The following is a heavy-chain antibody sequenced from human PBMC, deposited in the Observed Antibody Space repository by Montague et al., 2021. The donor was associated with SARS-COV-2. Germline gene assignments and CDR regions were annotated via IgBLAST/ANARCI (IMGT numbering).Heavy chain of an antibody. J-gene: IGHJ4*02. Sequence: SLRLSCAASGFIFDNYGMSWVRRVPGKGLEWVSNINWNGDSTGYADSVKGRFTISRDNAKNSLSLQMNSLRAEDTALCYCARDRYSISPYFDYWGQGILVTVSS. CDR2: INWNGDST. CDR1: GFIFDNYG. V-gene: IGHV3-20*04. CDR3: ARDRYSISPYFDY. D-gene: IGHD6-6*01.